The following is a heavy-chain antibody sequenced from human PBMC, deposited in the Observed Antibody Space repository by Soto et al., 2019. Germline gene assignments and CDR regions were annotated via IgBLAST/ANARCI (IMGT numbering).Heavy chain of an antibody. CDR2: ISGSGGST. Sequence: EVQLLESGGGLVQPGGSLRLSCAASGFTFSSYAMSWVRQAPGKGLEWVSAISGSGGSTYYADSVKGRFTISRDNSKNTLYLQMNSLRAEDTAVYYCARTNKIVGATLNWFDPWGRGTLVTVSS. CDR3: ARTNKIVGATLNWFDP. V-gene: IGHV3-23*01. CDR1: GFTFSSYA. J-gene: IGHJ5*02. D-gene: IGHD1-26*01.